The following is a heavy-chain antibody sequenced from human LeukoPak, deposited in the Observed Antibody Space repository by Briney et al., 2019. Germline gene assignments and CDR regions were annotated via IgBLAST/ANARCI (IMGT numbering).Heavy chain of an antibody. V-gene: IGHV4-38-2*02. CDR3: ARGYSSSWYSSYYYYYMDV. Sequence: SETLSLTCTVSGYFISTGYYWGWIRQPPGKGLEWIGSMLHSGSTYYNPSLKSRVTISMDTSKNQFSLRLSSVTAADTAVYYCARGYSSSWYSSYYYYYMDVWGKGTTVTVSS. J-gene: IGHJ6*03. D-gene: IGHD6-13*01. CDR1: GYFISTGYY. CDR2: MLHSGST.